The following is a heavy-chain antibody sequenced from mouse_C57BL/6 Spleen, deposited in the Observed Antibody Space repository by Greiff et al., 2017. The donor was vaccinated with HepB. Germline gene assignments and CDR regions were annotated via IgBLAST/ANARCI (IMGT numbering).Heavy chain of an antibody. D-gene: IGHD2-5*01. J-gene: IGHJ1*03. Sequence: QVQLQQPGAELVMPGASVKLSCKASGYTFTSYWMPWVKQRPGQGLEWIGEIDPSDSYTNYNQKFKGKYTLTVDKSSSTTYMQLSSLTSEDSAVYYCARSPYYSNYDWYFDVWGTGTTVTVSS. CDR1: GYTFTSYW. CDR3: ARSPYYSNYDWYFDV. V-gene: IGHV1-69*01. CDR2: IDPSDSYT.